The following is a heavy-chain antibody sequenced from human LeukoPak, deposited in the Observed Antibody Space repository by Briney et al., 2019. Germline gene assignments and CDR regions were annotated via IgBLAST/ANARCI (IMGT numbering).Heavy chain of an antibody. Sequence: PGGSLRLSCAASGFTFSSYAMSWVRQAPGKGLEWVSAISGSGGSTYYADSVKGRFTISRDNSKNTLYLQTNSLRAEDTAVYYCAKLAVTMIVVVAERFDYWGQGTLVTVSS. J-gene: IGHJ4*02. D-gene: IGHD3-22*01. V-gene: IGHV3-23*01. CDR2: ISGSGGST. CDR1: GFTFSSYA. CDR3: AKLAVTMIVVVAERFDY.